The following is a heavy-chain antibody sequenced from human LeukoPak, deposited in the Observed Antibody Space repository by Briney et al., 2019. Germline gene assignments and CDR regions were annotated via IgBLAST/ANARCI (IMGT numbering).Heavy chain of an antibody. D-gene: IGHD2-2*01. V-gene: IGHV3-66*01. CDR3: AGSSSPPTFDY. CDR1: GFSFSSYA. J-gene: IGHJ4*02. Sequence: GESLRLSCAASGFSFSSYAMSWVRQAPGKGLEWVSVIYRGGSTYYADSVKGRFTISRDNSKNTLYLQMNSLRAEDTAVYYCAGSSSPPTFDYWGQGTLVTVSS. CDR2: IYRGGST.